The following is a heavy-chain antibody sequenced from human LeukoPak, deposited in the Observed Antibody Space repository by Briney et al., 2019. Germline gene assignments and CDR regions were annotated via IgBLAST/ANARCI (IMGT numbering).Heavy chain of an antibody. D-gene: IGHD3-10*01. Sequence: GRSLRLSCAASGFTFSSYGMHWVRQAPGKGLEWVAVISYDGSNKYYADSVKGRFTISRDNSKNTLYLQMNSLRAEDTAVYYCAKDYYGSGSYWGQGTTVTVSS. CDR2: ISYDGSNK. CDR1: GFTFSSYG. J-gene: IGHJ6*02. CDR3: AKDYYGSGSY. V-gene: IGHV3-30*18.